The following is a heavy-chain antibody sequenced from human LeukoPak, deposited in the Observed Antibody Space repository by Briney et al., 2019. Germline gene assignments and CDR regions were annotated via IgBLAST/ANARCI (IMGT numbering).Heavy chain of an antibody. J-gene: IGHJ4*02. CDR1: GFTFSDTW. CDR3: AKDSVYYDNSSYPY. D-gene: IGHD3-22*01. V-gene: IGHV3-74*01. Sequence: GGSLRLSCAASGFTFSDTWVHWVRQAPGEGLVWVSRIRSDGSDTRYAESVKGRFTISRDNAKNTLYLQMNSLRAEDTAVYYCAKDSVYYDNSSYPYWGQGTLVTVSS. CDR2: IRSDGSDT.